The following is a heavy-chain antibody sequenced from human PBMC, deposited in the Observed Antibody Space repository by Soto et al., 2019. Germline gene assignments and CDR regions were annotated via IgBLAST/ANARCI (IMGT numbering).Heavy chain of an antibody. CDR1: GWTFTAYY. CDR3: ARDHGGGRYYDTSDYDCTGDNWFDP. V-gene: IGHV1-2*02. Sequence: QVHLVQSGAEVKKPGASVRVSCKVSGWTFTAYYMHWVRQAPGQGLEWMVWINPDNGATKSPQKLHSGVTMNGDTSKNTVTMDRNSSSSAATAVHFSARDHGGGRYYDTSDYDCTGDNWFDPWGQGTLVTVSP. D-gene: IGHD3-22*01. J-gene: IGHJ5*02. CDR2: INPDNGAT.